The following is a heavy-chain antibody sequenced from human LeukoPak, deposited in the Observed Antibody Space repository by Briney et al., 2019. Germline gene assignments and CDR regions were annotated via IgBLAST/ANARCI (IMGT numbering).Heavy chain of an antibody. D-gene: IGHD6-19*01. CDR3: ARGYSSDPFDY. CDR1: GFTFNNYW. V-gene: IGHV3-33*08. J-gene: IGHJ4*02. CDR2: IWYDGSNK. Sequence: GGSLRLSCAASGFTFNNYWMTWFRQAPGKGLEWVAVIWYDGSNKYYADSVKGRFTISRDNSKNTLYLQMNSLRAEDTAVYYCARGYSSDPFDYWGQGTLVTVSS.